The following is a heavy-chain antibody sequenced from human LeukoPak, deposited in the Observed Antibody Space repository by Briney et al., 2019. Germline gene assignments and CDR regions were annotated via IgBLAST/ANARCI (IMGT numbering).Heavy chain of an antibody. CDR2: TYYRSKWYN. V-gene: IGHV6-1*01. J-gene: IGHJ4*02. D-gene: IGHD1-26*01. Sequence: SQTLSLTCATSGDSVSSNSVAWNWIRQSPSRGLEWLGRTYYRSKWYNAYAVSLTSRITINSDTSRNQFSLQLNSVTPDDTAVYYCAREYSGSRLDYWGQGNLVIVSS. CDR1: GDSVSSNSVA. CDR3: AREYSGSRLDY.